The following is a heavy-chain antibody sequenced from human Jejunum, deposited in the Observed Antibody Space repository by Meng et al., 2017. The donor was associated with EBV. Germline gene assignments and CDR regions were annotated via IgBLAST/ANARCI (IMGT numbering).Heavy chain of an antibody. D-gene: IGHD6-6*01. V-gene: IGHV4-59*01. CDR3: ASHSGSSSWWFDP. Sequence: HVHLQDARPGLVKPWGTLSLTCTVSGGSISGYNGNWIRQSPGKGLEWIGYIYYSGSTNYNPSLKSRVTISVDTSKNQFSLKLSSVTAADTAMYYCASHSGSSSWWFDPWGQGTLVTVFS. CDR1: GGSISGYN. J-gene: IGHJ5*02. CDR2: IYYSGST.